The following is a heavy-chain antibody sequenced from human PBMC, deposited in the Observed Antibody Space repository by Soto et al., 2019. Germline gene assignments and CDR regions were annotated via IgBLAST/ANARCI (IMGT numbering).Heavy chain of an antibody. CDR3: ARERQWESLPY. J-gene: IGHJ4*02. V-gene: IGHV1-18*01. CDR1: GYTFRNYG. CDR2: VSAYNRNT. D-gene: IGHD1-26*01. Sequence: QVQLVQSGAEVKKPGASVKVSCEAYGYTFRNYGITWVRQAPGQGLEWMGWVSAYNRNTNYAQKFQERVTMTTDTSTSTADMELRSLRSDDTAIDCCARERQWESLPYWGQGTLVTVSS.